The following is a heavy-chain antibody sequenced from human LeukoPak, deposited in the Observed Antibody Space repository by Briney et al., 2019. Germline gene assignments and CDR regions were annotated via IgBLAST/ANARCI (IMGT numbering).Heavy chain of an antibody. CDR3: VRQGSLGFPAGY. CDR1: GGSITSSSYY. Sequence: PSETLSLTCSVSGGSITSSSYYWGWIRQPPGKALEWIVSVYYSGTTYYNPSLKSRVTISVDTSKNQFSLKLSSVIVADTAVYYCVRQGSLGFPAGYWGQGILVTVSS. D-gene: IGHD3-10*01. CDR2: VYYSGTT. J-gene: IGHJ4*02. V-gene: IGHV4-39*01.